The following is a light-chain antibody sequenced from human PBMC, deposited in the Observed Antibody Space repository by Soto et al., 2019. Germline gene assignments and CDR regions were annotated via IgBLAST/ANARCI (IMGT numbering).Light chain of an antibody. J-gene: IGKJ4*01. CDR2: SAS. Sequence: EIVLTQSPATLSLSPGERATLSCRPSQSISNFLAWYQQKPGQAPRLLISSASIRATSIPARFSGSGSGRDFILTISSLEPEDFAVYYCQQRSRWPSTFGGGTKVEI. CDR1: QSISNF. V-gene: IGKV3-11*02. CDR3: QQRSRWPST.